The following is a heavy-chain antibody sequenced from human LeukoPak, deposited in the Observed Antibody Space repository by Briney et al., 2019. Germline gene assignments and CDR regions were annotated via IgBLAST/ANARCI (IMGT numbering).Heavy chain of an antibody. CDR3: ARGVYIAAAQYGY. D-gene: IGHD6-13*01. CDR2: IYYSGTT. V-gene: IGHV4-59*01. J-gene: IGHJ4*02. CDR1: GGSISSYY. Sequence: PSETLSLTCTVSGGSISSYYWSWIRQPPGEGLEWIGYIYYSGTTNYNPSLKSRVTISVDTSKNQFSLKLSSVTAADTAVYYCARGVYIAAAQYGYWGQGTLVIVSS.